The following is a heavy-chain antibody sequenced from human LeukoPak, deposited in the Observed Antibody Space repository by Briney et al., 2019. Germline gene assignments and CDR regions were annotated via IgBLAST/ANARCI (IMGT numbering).Heavy chain of an antibody. J-gene: IGHJ4*02. Sequence: AGGSLRLSCAASGFTVSSNYMSWVRQAPGKGLEWVSVIYSGGSTYYADSVKGRFTISRDNSKNTLYLQVNSLRAEDTAVYYCARDEHDFWSGYSDYWGQGTLVTVSS. D-gene: IGHD3-3*01. CDR1: GFTVSSNY. CDR2: IYSGGST. CDR3: ARDEHDFWSGYSDY. V-gene: IGHV3-66*02.